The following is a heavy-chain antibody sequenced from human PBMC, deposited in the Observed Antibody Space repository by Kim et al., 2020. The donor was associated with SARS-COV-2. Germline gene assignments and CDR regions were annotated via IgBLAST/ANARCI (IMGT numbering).Heavy chain of an antibody. Sequence: ADHYPAEFAASVKDRFTISRDESKNSLYLQMNSLKTGDTAVYYCARDLGDWGQGTLVTVSS. D-gene: IGHD1-26*01. CDR2: ADHYPA. CDR3: ARDLGD. J-gene: IGHJ4*02. V-gene: IGHV3-72*01.